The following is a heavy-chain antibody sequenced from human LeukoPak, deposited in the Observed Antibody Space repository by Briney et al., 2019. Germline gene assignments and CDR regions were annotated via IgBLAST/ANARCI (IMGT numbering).Heavy chain of an antibody. CDR3: ARDAEDSSGGAPKGYFDY. V-gene: IGHV3-30-3*01. D-gene: IGHD6-19*01. CDR2: ISYDGSNK. CDR1: GFTFSSYG. J-gene: IGHJ4*02. Sequence: PGGSLRLSCAASGFTFSSYGMHWVRQAPGKGLEWVAVISYDGSNKYYADSVKGRFTISRDNSKNTLYLQMNSLRAEDTAVYYCARDAEDSSGGAPKGYFDYWGQGTLVTVSS.